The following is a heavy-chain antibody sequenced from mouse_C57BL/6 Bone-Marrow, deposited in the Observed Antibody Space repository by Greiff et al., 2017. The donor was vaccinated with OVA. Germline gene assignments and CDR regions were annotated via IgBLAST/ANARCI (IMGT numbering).Heavy chain of an antibody. V-gene: IGHV1-55*01. CDR3: ARRLRTFFAY. CDR1: GYTFTSYW. J-gene: IGHJ3*01. D-gene: IGHD1-1*01. Sequence: VQLQQPGAELVKPGASVKMSCKASGYTFTSYWITWVKQRPGQGLEWIGDIYPGSGSTNYNEKFKSKATLTVYTSSSTAYMQLSSLTAEDSAVYYCARRLRTFFAYWGQGTLVTVSA. CDR2: IYPGSGST.